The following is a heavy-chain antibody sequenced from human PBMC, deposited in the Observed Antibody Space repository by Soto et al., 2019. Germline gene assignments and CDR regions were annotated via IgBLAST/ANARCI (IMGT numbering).Heavy chain of an antibody. J-gene: IGHJ6*03. CDR1: GFTFSSYW. CDR3: ARVPQKAQLEGHYYMDV. Sequence: GGSLRLSCAASGFTFSSYWMHWVRQAPGKGLVWVSRINSDGSSTSYADSVKGRFTISRDNAKNTLYLQMNSLRAEDTAVYYCARVPQKAQLEGHYYMDVWGKGTTVTVSS. CDR2: INSDGSST. V-gene: IGHV3-74*01. D-gene: IGHD6-6*01.